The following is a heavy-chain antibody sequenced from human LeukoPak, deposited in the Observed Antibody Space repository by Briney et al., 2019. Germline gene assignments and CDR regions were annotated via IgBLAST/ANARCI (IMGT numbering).Heavy chain of an antibody. V-gene: IGHV1-2*02. CDR2: INPNSGGT. CDR3: ARDYLYRAQWGDIVATSYTPVGAFGFDP. Sequence: SVKVSCKASGYTFTGYYMHWVRQAPGQGGEGVGWINPNSGGTNNAQKFQRRVTMTSATSISTAYMALSRLRSADTAVYYCARDYLYRAQWGDIVATSYTPVGAFGFDPWGQGTLVTVSS. D-gene: IGHD5-12*01. CDR1: GYTFTGYY. J-gene: IGHJ5*02.